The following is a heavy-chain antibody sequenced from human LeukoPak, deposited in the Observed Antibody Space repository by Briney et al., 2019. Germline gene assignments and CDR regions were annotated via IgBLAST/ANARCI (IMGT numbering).Heavy chain of an antibody. Sequence: PSETLSLTCTVSGGSISSSSYYWGWIRQPPGKGLEWIGSIYYTGSTYYNPSLKSRVTISVDTSKNQFSLKLSSVTAADTAVYYCARHPLAGAGFDYWGQGTLVTVSS. V-gene: IGHV4-39*01. CDR2: IYYTGST. CDR3: ARHPLAGAGFDY. D-gene: IGHD6-19*01. CDR1: GGSISSSSYY. J-gene: IGHJ4*02.